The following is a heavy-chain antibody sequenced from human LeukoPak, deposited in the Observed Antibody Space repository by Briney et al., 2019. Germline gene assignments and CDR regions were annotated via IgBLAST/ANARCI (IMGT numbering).Heavy chain of an antibody. CDR3: ARGSLVDY. J-gene: IGHJ4*02. V-gene: IGHV4-34*01. Sequence: SETLSLTCAVYGGSFSGYYWSWIRQPPGKGLEWIGEINHSGSTNYNPSLKSRVTISVDTSKNQFSLKLSSVTAADTAVYYCARGSLVDYWGQGTLVTVSS. CDR1: GGSFSGYY. CDR2: INHSGST. D-gene: IGHD6-13*01.